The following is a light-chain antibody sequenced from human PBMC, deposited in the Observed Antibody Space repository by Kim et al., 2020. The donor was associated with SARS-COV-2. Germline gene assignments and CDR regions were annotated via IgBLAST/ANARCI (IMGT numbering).Light chain of an antibody. V-gene: IGKV3D-7*01. CDR3: QQDYNPPT. J-gene: IGKJ4*01. CDR1: QSVSSSY. CDR2: GAS. Sequence: PGERVTLSCRASQSVSSSYLTWYQQKPGQAPRLLIYGASTRATSIPARFSGSGSGTDFTLTISSLQPEDFAVYYCQQDYNPPTFGGGTKVDIK.